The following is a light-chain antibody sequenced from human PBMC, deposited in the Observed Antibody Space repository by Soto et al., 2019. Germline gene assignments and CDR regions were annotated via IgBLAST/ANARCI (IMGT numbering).Light chain of an antibody. CDR1: SSDVGTYNS. CDR2: DVS. V-gene: IGLV2-14*01. J-gene: IGLJ1*01. Sequence: QSVLTQPAAVSGSPGQSIANSCTGTSSDVGTYNSVSWYQQYPGKAPKLMIHDVSNRPSGVSDRFSGSKSGNTASLTISGLQSEDEADYYCSSYTSSSSYVFGSGTKVTVL. CDR3: SSYTSSSSYV.